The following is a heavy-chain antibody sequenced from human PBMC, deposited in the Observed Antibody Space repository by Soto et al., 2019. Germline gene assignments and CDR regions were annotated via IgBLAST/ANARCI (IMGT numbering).Heavy chain of an antibody. D-gene: IGHD1-1*01. V-gene: IGHV4-34*01. CDR1: GGSISSYY. J-gene: IGHJ4*02. CDR3: ARGSNWNEDY. CDR2: INYSGST. Sequence: PSETLSLTCTVSGGSISSYYWSWIRQPPGKGLEWIGEINYSGSTNYNPSLKSRVTISVDTSKNQFSLKLSSVTAADTAVYYCARGSNWNEDYWGQGTLVTVSS.